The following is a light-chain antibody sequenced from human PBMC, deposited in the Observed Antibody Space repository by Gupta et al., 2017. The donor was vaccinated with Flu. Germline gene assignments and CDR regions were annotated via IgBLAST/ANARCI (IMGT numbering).Light chain of an antibody. CDR1: QSVSSTS. Sequence: TLSLSPGERATLSCRASQSVSSTSLAWYQQKPGQAPRLLIYGASSRATGTPDRFSGSGSGTDFTLTISRLEPEDFAVYYCQQDGSSPPLTFGGGTKVEIK. V-gene: IGKV3-20*01. CDR3: QQDGSSPPLT. CDR2: GAS. J-gene: IGKJ4*01.